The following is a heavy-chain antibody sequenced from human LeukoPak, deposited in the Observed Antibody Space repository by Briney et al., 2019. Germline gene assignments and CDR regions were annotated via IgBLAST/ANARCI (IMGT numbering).Heavy chain of an antibody. CDR3: ASSLSGRGFTFDY. CDR1: GGSISSYY. Sequence: SSETLSLTCTVSGGSISSYYWSWIRQPPGKGLEWIGYIYYSGSTNYNPSLKSRVTISVDTSKNQFSLKLSFVTAADTAVYYCASSLSGRGFTFDYWGQGTLVTVSS. CDR2: IYYSGST. V-gene: IGHV4-59*08. D-gene: IGHD1-26*01. J-gene: IGHJ4*02.